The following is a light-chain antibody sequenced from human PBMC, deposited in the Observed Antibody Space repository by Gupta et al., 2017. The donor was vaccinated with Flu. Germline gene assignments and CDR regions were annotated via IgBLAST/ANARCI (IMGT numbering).Light chain of an antibody. J-gene: IGKJ1*01. Sequence: DIQLTQSPSSMSASVGERITITCRASHDIDNWLGWYQQKPGKPPKLLIYGASNLRGAVPSRFSGSGSGTEFSLTITRLQSEDFATYYCQQAYSLPRTFGQGTKVEIK. CDR1: HDIDNW. CDR3: QQAYSLPRT. CDR2: GAS. V-gene: IGKV1-12*01.